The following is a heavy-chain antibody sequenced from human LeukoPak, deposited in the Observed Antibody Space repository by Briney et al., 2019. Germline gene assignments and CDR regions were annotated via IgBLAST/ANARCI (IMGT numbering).Heavy chain of an antibody. V-gene: IGHV1-2*02. J-gene: IGHJ6*03. CDR3: ARVAARLPYYYMDV. CDR2: INPNSGGT. Sequence: ASVKVSCKASGYTFTGYYMHWVRQAPGQGLEWMGWINPNSGGTNYAQKFQGRVTMTRDTSISTAYMELSRLRSDDTAVYYCARVAARLPYYYMDVWGKGTTVTVSS. CDR1: GYTFTGYY. D-gene: IGHD6-6*01.